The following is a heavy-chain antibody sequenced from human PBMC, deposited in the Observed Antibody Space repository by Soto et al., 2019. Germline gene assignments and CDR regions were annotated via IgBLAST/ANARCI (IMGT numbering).Heavy chain of an antibody. CDR3: ARDPRGYSYGYWL. V-gene: IGHV3-30-3*01. CDR2: ISYDGSNK. CDR1: GFTFSSYA. J-gene: IGHJ4*02. D-gene: IGHD5-18*01. Sequence: GGSLRLSCAASGFTFSSYAMHWVRQAPGKGLEWVAVISYDGSNKYYADSVKGRFTISRDNSKNTLYLQMNSLRAEDTAVYYCARDPRGYSYGYWLWGQGTLVTVSS.